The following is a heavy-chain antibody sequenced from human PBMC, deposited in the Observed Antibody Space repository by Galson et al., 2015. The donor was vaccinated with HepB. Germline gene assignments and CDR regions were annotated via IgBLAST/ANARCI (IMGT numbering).Heavy chain of an antibody. J-gene: IGHJ6*03. D-gene: IGHD6-13*01. V-gene: IGHV1-8*01. CDR2: MNPNSGNT. Sequence: SVKVSCKASGYTFTSYDINWVRQAPGQGLEWMGWMNPNSGNTGYAQKFQGRVTMTRNTSISTAYMELSSLRSEDTAVYYCAREAGPSAETGYYYYYMDVWGKGTTVTVSS. CDR1: GYTFTSYD. CDR3: AREAGPSAETGYYYYYMDV.